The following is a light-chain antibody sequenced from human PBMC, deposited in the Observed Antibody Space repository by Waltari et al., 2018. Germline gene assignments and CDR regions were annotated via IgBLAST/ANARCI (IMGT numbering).Light chain of an antibody. CDR1: SRDVGGYQY. CDR3: CSFAGSYTYV. J-gene: IGLJ1*01. Sequence: QSALTQPRSVSGSPGQSVTISCPGTSRDVGGYQYVSWFQQHPGKVPKLLIYDVSERPSDVPDRFSGSKSANTASLTISGLQTEDEADYYCCSFAGSYTYVFGTGTRVTVL. CDR2: DVS. V-gene: IGLV2-11*01.